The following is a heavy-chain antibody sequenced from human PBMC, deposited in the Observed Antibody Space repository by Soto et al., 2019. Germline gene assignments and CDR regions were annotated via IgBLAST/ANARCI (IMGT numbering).Heavy chain of an antibody. CDR3: ARALFEDARRGEYAFDI. D-gene: IGHD3-16*01. CDR2: IKQDGSEK. J-gene: IGHJ3*02. CDR1: AFTFSSYW. Sequence: GGSLRLSCAASAFTFSSYWMSWVRQAPGKGLEWVANIKQDGSEKYYVDSVKGRFTISRDNAKNSLYLQMNSLRAEDTAVYYCARALFEDARRGEYAFDIWGQGTMVTVSS. V-gene: IGHV3-7*03.